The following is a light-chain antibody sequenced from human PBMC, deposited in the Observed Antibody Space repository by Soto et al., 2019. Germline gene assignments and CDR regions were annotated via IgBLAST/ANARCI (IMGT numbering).Light chain of an antibody. J-gene: IGKJ1*01. Sequence: DIQLTQSPSTLSASVGDRVTITCRASQTISYWLAWYQQKPGKAPKLLIYQTSTLQGGVPSRFSGSGSGTEFTLTISSMQPDDSATDSSQQYSRYRSFGQGTKVEIK. CDR3: QQYSRYRS. V-gene: IGKV1-5*03. CDR1: QTISYW. CDR2: QTS.